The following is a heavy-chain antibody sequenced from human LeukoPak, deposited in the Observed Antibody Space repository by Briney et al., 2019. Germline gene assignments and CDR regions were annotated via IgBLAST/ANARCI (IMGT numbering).Heavy chain of an antibody. V-gene: IGHV1-2*02. CDR2: INPNSGGT. J-gene: IGHJ4*02. D-gene: IGHD3-10*02. CDR3: ARGQMFGELLGY. Sequence: ASVKVSCKASVYTFTGYYMHWVRQAPGQGLEWMGWINPNSGGTNYAQKFQGRVTMTRDTSISTAYMELSRLRSDDTAVYYCARGQMFGELLGYWGQGTLVTVSS. CDR1: VYTFTGYY.